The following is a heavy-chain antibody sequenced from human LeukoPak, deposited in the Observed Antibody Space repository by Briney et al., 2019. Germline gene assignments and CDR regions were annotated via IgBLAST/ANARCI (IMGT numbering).Heavy chain of an antibody. CDR2: ISAYNGNT. CDR1: GYIFSSND. J-gene: IGHJ4*02. D-gene: IGHD2-2*01. CDR3: ARDGGSTLEPYDY. V-gene: IGHV1-18*01. Sequence: ASVKVSCKASGYIFSSNDINWVRQAPGQGLEWMGWISAYNGNTNYAQKLQGRVTMTTDTSTSTAYMELRSLRSDDTAVYYCARDGGSTLEPYDYWGQGTLVTVSS.